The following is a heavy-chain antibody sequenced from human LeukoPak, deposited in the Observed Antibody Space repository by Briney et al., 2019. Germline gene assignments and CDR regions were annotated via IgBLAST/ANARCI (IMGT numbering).Heavy chain of an antibody. D-gene: IGHD3-22*01. CDR3: TTEGRDNYYDSTGYLH. CDR1: GFTFSDYD. V-gene: IGHV3-15*01. Sequence: GGSLRLSCAASGFTFSDYDMSWVRQAPGKGPEWVGRIKSKTDGGAAEYAAPVKGRLTIARDDSKNVLYLQMNSLKIEDTAVYYCTTEGRDNYYDSTGYLHWGQGTRVTVSS. CDR2: IKSKTDGGAA. J-gene: IGHJ4*02.